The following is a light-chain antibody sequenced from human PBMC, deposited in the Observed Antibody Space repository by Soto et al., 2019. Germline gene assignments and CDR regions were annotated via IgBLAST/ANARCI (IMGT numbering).Light chain of an antibody. J-gene: IGLJ2*01. V-gene: IGLV2-14*03. Sequence: QSVLTQPASVSGSPGQSITISCTGTSSDVGGYNYVSWYQQQPGKAPKLMMFGVSDRPSGVSSRFSGSKSGNTASLTISGLQAEDEADYYCGSYMSGSARVVFGGGTKVTVL. CDR2: GVS. CDR3: GSYMSGSARVV. CDR1: SSDVGGYNY.